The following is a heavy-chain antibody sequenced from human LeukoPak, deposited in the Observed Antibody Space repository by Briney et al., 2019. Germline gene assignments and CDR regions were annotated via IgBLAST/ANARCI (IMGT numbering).Heavy chain of an antibody. Sequence: ASVKVSCKASGYTFTGYYMHWVRQAPGQGLEWMGWINPNSGGTNYAQKFQGRVTMTRDTSISTAYMELSRLRSDDTAVYYCARDLVAGTGNWFDPWGQGTLVTVSS. CDR3: ARDLVAGTGNWFDP. CDR1: GYTFTGYY. CDR2: INPNSGGT. V-gene: IGHV1-2*02. D-gene: IGHD6-19*01. J-gene: IGHJ5*02.